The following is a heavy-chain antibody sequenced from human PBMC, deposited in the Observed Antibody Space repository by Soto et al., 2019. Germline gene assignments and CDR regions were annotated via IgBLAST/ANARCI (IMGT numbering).Heavy chain of an antibody. J-gene: IGHJ6*03. CDR3: ARQPLDDFWSGYYENYYYYMDV. CDR1: GFPFSSYA. CDR2: ISSSGSST. V-gene: IGHV3-23*01. Sequence: PGGPLRLPCAASGFPFSSYAMSWVRQATGKGLEWVTAISSSGSSTYYADSVKGRFTISRDNAKNSLYLQMNSLRAEDTAVYYCARQPLDDFWSGYYENYYYYMDVWGKGTTVTAP. D-gene: IGHD3-3*01.